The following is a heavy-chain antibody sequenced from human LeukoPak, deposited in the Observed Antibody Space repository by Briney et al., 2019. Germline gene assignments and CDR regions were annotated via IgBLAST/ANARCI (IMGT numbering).Heavy chain of an antibody. CDR3: AREGFTSGRAGGFDY. CDR2: ISGSGGST. CDR1: GFTFSSYA. Sequence: PGGSLRLSCAASGFTFSSYAMSWVRQAPGKGLEWVSAISGSGGSTYYADSVKGRFTISRDNSETTLYLQMNSLRAEDTAMFYCAREGFTSGRAGGFDYWGQGTLVTVSS. V-gene: IGHV3-23*01. J-gene: IGHJ4*02. D-gene: IGHD2-2*01.